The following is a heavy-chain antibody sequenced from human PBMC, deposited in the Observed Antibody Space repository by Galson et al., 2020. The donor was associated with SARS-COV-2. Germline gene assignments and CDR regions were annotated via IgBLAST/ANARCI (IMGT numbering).Heavy chain of an antibody. CDR1: GFTFSSYA. D-gene: IGHD3-22*01. CDR2: IGASDGST. Sequence: TGGSLRLSCAASGFTFSSYAMTWVRQAPGKGLEWVSSIGASDGSTYYADSVQGRFTISRDNSKNTLYLQMSSLRAEDTAFYYCTKAARGQDSNGYHNWFDPWGQGTLVTVSS. J-gene: IGHJ5*02. CDR3: TKAARGQDSNGYHNWFDP. V-gene: IGHV3-23*01.